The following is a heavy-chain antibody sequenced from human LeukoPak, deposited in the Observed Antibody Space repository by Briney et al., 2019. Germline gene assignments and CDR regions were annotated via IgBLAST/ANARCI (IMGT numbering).Heavy chain of an antibody. CDR2: ISSSSSYI. CDR3: ARDSSGYYRFGY. Sequence: GGSLRLSCAASGFTFSSYSMNWVRQAPGKGLEWVSSISSSSSYIYYADSVKGRFTISRDNAKNSLYLQMNSLRAEDTAVYYCARDSSGYYRFGYWGQGTLVTVSS. V-gene: IGHV3-21*01. J-gene: IGHJ4*02. D-gene: IGHD3-22*01. CDR1: GFTFSSYS.